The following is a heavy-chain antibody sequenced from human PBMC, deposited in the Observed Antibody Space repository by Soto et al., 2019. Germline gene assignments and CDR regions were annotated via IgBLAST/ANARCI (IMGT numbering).Heavy chain of an antibody. CDR1: GYTLTELS. D-gene: IGHD1-7*01. CDR2: FDPEDGET. CDR3: ATLQLGTGTTIISYYYYYGMDV. J-gene: IGHJ6*02. V-gene: IGHV1-24*01. Sequence: ASVKVSCKVSGYTLTELSMHWVRQAPGKGLEWMGGFDPEDGETIYAQKFQGRVTMTEDTSTDTAYMELSSLRSEDTAVYYCATLQLGTGTTIISYYYYYGMDVWGQGTTVTVS.